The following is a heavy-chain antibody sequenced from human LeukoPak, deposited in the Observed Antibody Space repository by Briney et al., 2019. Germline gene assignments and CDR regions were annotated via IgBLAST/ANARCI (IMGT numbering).Heavy chain of an antibody. Sequence: GGSLRLSCAASGCTFSTYAMTWVRRAPGVGLEWVSSITAGATAYYADSVKGRFTVSRDNSKNTLYLQINSLRAEDTAVYYCAKAKDSIVGGLTSLDSWGQGTLVTVSS. CDR2: ITAGATA. CDR3: AKAKDSIVGGLTSLDS. V-gene: IGHV3-23*01. CDR1: GCTFSTYA. J-gene: IGHJ4*02. D-gene: IGHD3-16*01.